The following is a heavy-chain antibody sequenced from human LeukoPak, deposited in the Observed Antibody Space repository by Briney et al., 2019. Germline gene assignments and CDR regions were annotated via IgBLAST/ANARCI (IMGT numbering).Heavy chain of an antibody. CDR1: GYTFTDYY. CDR3: ARALGYCSSTSCLNWFDP. CDR2: INPNSGNT. Sequence: GASVKVSCKASGYTFTDYYMHWVRQAPGQGLEWMGWINPNSGNTGYAQKFQGRVAITRNTSISTAYMELSSLRSEDTAVYYCARALGYCSSTSCLNWFDPWGQGTLVTVSS. D-gene: IGHD2-2*01. J-gene: IGHJ5*02. V-gene: IGHV1-8*03.